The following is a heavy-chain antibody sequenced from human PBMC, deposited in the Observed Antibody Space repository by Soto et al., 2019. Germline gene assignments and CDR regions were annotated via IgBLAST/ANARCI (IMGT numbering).Heavy chain of an antibody. Sequence: GESLKISCKGSGYSFTSYWIGWVRQMPGKGLEWMGIIYPGDSDTRYSPSFQGQVTISADKSTSTAYLQWSSLKASDTAMYYCARAYYYGSGFHNGMNVWGQGTPVTVSS. CDR2: IYPGDSDT. CDR3: ARAYYYGSGFHNGMNV. CDR1: GYSFTSYW. D-gene: IGHD3-10*01. J-gene: IGHJ6*02. V-gene: IGHV5-51*01.